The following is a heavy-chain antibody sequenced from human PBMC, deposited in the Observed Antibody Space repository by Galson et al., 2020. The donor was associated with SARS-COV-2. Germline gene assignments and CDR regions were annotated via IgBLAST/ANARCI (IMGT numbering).Heavy chain of an antibody. CDR2: IYYSGST. J-gene: IGHJ4*02. Sequence: SETLSLTCTVSGGSISSSSYYWGWIRQPPGKGLEWIGSIYYSGSTYYNPSLKSRVTISVDTSKNQFSLKLSSVTAADTAVYYCARAGRRGSYLIDYWGQGTLVTVSS. CDR1: GGSISSSSYY. CDR3: ARAGRRGSYLIDY. D-gene: IGHD1-26*01. V-gene: IGHV4-39*07.